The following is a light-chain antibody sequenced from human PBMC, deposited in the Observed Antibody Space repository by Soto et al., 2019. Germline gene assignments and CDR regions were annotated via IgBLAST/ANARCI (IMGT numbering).Light chain of an antibody. Sequence: EIVLTQSPGTLSLSPGERATLSCRASQSVSSSYLAWYQQKPDQAPTLLIYGASSRATGLPDRFSGSGSGTDFTLTISRLEPEDFAVYYCQQYGSSWAFGQGTKVEIK. CDR2: GAS. J-gene: IGKJ1*01. CDR1: QSVSSSY. V-gene: IGKV3-20*01. CDR3: QQYGSSWA.